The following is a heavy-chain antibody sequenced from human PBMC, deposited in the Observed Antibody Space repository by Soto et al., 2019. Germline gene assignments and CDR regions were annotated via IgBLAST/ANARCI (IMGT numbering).Heavy chain of an antibody. D-gene: IGHD3-10*01. V-gene: IGHV4-59*01. Sequence: SETLSLTCTVSGGSISSYYWSWIRQPPGKGLEWIGYIYYSGSTNYNPSLKSRVTISVDTSKNQFSLKLSSVTAADTAVYYCARFTYHWFDPWGQGTLVTVSS. CDR2: IYYSGST. J-gene: IGHJ5*02. CDR1: GGSISSYY. CDR3: ARFTYHWFDP.